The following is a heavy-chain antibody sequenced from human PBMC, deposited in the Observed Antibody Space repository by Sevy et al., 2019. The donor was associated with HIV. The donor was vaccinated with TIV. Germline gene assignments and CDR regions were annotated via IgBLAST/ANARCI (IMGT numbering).Heavy chain of an antibody. CDR2: INPNSGVT. J-gene: IGHJ4*02. CDR1: GYTFTDYY. V-gene: IGHV1-2*02. Sequence: ASVKVSCKASGYTFTDYYLHWVRQAPGHGLEWVGYINPNSGVTNYPQKFRGRVTVTSDTSISTAYMELRSLGSDDTALYYCARGRVIFDYWDQGTLVTVSS. CDR3: ARGRVIFDY.